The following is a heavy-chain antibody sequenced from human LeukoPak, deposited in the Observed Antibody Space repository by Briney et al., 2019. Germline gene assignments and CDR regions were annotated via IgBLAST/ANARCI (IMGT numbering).Heavy chain of an antibody. CDR1: GFTFSNYA. Sequence: PGGSLRLSCSASGFTFSNYAMHWVRQAPGKGLEYVSAISSNGGSTYYADSVKGRFTISRDNSKNTLYLQMNSLRAEDTAVYYCTRHNYGDYYWYFDLWGRGALVTVSS. D-gene: IGHD4-17*01. CDR2: ISSNGGST. J-gene: IGHJ2*01. CDR3: TRHNYGDYYWYFDL. V-gene: IGHV3-64*04.